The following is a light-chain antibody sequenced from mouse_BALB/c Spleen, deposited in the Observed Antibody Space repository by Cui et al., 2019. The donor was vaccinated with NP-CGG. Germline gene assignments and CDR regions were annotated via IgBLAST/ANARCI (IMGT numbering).Light chain of an antibody. CDR1: TGAVTTSNY. CDR3: ALWYSNHWV. V-gene: IGLV1*01. J-gene: IGLJ1*01. Sequence: QAVVTQESAPTTSPGETVTLTCRSSTGAVTTSNYANWVQEKPDHLVTGLMGGTNNRPPGVPARFSGSLIGDKAALTITGAQTEDEAIYFCALWYSNHWVFGGGTKLTVL. CDR2: GTN.